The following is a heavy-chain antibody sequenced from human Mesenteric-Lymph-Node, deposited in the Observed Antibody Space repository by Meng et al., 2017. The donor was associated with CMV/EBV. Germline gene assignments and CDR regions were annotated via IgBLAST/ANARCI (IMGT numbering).Heavy chain of an antibody. CDR1: RFTFSSYA. D-gene: IGHD2-8*01. J-gene: IGHJ4*02. CDR2: IKQDGSEK. Sequence: GGSLRLSCAASRFTFSSYAMSWVRQAPGKGLEWVANIKQDGSEKYYVDSVKGRFTISRDNAKNSLYLQMNSLRGEDTAVYYCAREVDCTTGCYYSGDYWGQGTLVTVSS. V-gene: IGHV3-7*01. CDR3: AREVDCTTGCYYSGDY.